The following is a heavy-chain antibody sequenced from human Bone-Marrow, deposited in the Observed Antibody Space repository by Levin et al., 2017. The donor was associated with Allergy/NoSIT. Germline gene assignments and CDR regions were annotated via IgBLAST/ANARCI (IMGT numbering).Heavy chain of an antibody. D-gene: IGHD5-18*01. CDR2: INSNSAYI. V-gene: IGHV3-21*04. J-gene: IGHJ6*02. CDR1: GVTRNNYT. Sequence: GGSLRLSCAVSGVTRNNYTLTWVRQPPGKGLEWVSSINSNSAYIHYGDSVKGRFTISRHNSKKLLFLQMNSLRDEDTATYYCASRLTASGGLDVWGHGTTVTVSS. CDR3: ASRLTASGGLDV.